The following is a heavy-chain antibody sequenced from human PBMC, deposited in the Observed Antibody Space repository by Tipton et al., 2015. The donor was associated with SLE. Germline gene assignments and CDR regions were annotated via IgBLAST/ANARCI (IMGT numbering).Heavy chain of an antibody. CDR3: ARGTPFMEWERNYFDP. CDR1: GGSFSGYY. Sequence: TLSLTCAVYGGSFSGYYWSWIRQPPGKGLEWIGEINHSGSTNYNPSLKSRVTISVDTSKNQFSLKLSSVTAADTAMYYCARGTPFMEWERNYFDPWGQGTLVTVSS. D-gene: IGHD3-3*01. CDR2: INHSGST. V-gene: IGHV4-34*01. J-gene: IGHJ5*02.